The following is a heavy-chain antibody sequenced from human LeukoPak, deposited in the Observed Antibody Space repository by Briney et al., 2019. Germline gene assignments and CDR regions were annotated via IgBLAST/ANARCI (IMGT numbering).Heavy chain of an antibody. CDR3: ASGLQTHYYCYMDV. D-gene: IGHD5-18*01. Sequence: SETLSLTCTISGYSISSSNWWSWVRQPPGKGLGWIGEIYHSGSTNYNPSLKSRVTISVDKSKNQFSLKLSSVTAADTAVYYCASGLQTHYYCYMDVWGKGTTVTVSS. CDR2: IYHSGST. CDR1: GYSISSSNW. V-gene: IGHV4-4*02. J-gene: IGHJ6*03.